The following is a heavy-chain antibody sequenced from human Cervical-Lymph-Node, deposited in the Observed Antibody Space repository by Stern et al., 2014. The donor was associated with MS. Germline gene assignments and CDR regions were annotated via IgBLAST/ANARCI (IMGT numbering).Heavy chain of an antibody. Sequence: VQLVESGGGVVHLGRSLRLSCAASGFTLSSQAMHWVRQAPGKGLEWVSIISYDGRQKYYGGSVKGRFTISRDISKNTLYLEMNSLRPEDTAVYFCARRGYDFDAFDLWGQGTMVTVSS. V-gene: IGHV3-30*04. J-gene: IGHJ3*01. CDR1: GFTLSSQA. CDR3: ARRGYDFDAFDL. D-gene: IGHD5-12*01. CDR2: ISYDGRQK.